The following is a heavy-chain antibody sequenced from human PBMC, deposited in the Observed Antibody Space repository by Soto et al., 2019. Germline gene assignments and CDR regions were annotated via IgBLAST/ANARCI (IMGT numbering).Heavy chain of an antibody. V-gene: IGHV3-74*01. CDR2: INSVGSTT. D-gene: IGHD6-19*01. CDR1: GFTFSNHW. CDR3: ARGYSSGPDY. Sequence: EVHLVESGGGLVQPGGSLRLSCAASGFTFSNHWMHWVRQAPGKGLEWVSRINSVGSTTTYADSVKGRFTIFRHNAKNTLYLQLNSLRAEDTALYYCARGYSSGPDYWGQGTLVTVSS. J-gene: IGHJ4*02.